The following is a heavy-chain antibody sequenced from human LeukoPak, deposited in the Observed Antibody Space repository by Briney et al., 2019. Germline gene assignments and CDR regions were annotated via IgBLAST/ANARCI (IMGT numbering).Heavy chain of an antibody. Sequence: GGSLRLSCAASGFTFSSYSMNWVRQAPGKGLEWVANIKQDGTDKYYVDSVKGRFTISRDNAKNSLDLQMNSLRVEDTAVYYCLRGPKEPDYWGQGTLVTVSS. V-gene: IGHV3-7*01. CDR1: GFTFSSYS. D-gene: IGHD1-26*01. J-gene: IGHJ4*02. CDR2: IKQDGTDK. CDR3: LRGPKEPDY.